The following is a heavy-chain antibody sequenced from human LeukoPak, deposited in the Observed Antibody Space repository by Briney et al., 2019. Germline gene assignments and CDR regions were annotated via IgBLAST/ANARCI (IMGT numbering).Heavy chain of an antibody. J-gene: IGHJ3*01. D-gene: IGHD1-26*01. V-gene: IGHV3-30*18. CDR2: ISYDGSKK. Sequence: GRSLRLSCAASGFTFSTYAMHWVRQSPGKGLEWVALISYDGSKKDYADSVKGRFAISRDNSKNTLYLEMNSLRVEDTAVYFCAKRKIGSHFRGDQHDLLDLWGQGTLVTAYS. CDR1: GFTFSTYA. CDR3: AKRKIGSHFRGDQHDLLDL.